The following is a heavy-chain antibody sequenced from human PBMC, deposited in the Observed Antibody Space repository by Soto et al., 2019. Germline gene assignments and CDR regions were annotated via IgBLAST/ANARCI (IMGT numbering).Heavy chain of an antibody. D-gene: IGHD2-15*01. V-gene: IGHV3-11*06. J-gene: IGHJ4*02. CDR2: ISSSSSYT. CDR1: GFTFSDYY. Sequence: QVQLVESGGGLVKPGGSLRLSCAASGFTFSDYYMSWIRQAPGKGLEWVPYISSSSSYTNYADSVKGRFTISRDNAKNSLYLQMNSLRAEDTAVYYCARRGGTDPEPDYWGQGTLVTVSS. CDR3: ARRGGTDPEPDY.